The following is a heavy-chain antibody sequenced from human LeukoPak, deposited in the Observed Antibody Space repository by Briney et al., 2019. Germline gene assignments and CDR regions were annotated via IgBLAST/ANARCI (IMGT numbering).Heavy chain of an antibody. CDR1: GGTFSSYA. V-gene: IGHV1-69*04. D-gene: IGHD3-10*01. CDR3: ATAKYGSGSYWWYYYYGMDV. J-gene: IGHJ6*02. CDR2: IIPILGIA. Sequence: SVKVSCKASGGTFSSYAISWVRQAPGQGLEWMGRIIPILGIANYAQKFQGRVTITADKSTSTAYMELSSLRSEDTAVYYCATAKYGSGSYWWYYYYGMDVWGQGTTVTVSS.